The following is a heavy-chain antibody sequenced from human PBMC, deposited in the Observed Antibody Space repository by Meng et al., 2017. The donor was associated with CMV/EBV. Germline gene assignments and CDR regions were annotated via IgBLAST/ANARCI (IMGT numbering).Heavy chain of an antibody. CDR2: ISYDGSNK. D-gene: IGHD3-22*01. Sequence: VRVVQSGAEVKKPGASVKVSCKASGYTFTGYYMHWVRQAPGKGLEWVAVISYDGSNKYYADSVKGRFTISRDNSKNTLYLQMNSLRAEDTAVYYCARVGALWDSSGPWLDYWGQGTLVTVSS. CDR3: ARVGALWDSSGPWLDY. CDR1: GYTFTGYY. V-gene: IGHV3-30-3*01. J-gene: IGHJ4*02.